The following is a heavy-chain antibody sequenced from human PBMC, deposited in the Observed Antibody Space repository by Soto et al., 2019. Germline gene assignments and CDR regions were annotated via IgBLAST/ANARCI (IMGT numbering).Heavy chain of an antibody. Sequence: GGSLRLSCAFSGFSLDDNSIDWVRQTPEKGLEWVSSISGSSSDIYYADSVKGRFTVSRDNAKNSLYLQMNSLRVEDTAVYYCAGDNWLRHFDSWGQGALVTVSS. CDR3: AGDNWLRHFDS. J-gene: IGHJ4*02. CDR2: ISGSSSDI. CDR1: GFSLDDNS. V-gene: IGHV3-21*01. D-gene: IGHD5-12*01.